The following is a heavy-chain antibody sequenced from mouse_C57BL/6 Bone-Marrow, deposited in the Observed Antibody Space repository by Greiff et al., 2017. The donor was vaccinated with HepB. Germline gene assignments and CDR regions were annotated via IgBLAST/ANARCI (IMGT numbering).Heavy chain of an antibody. J-gene: IGHJ3*01. CDR1: GYTFTDYN. D-gene: IGHD2-12*01. CDR2: INPNNGGT. Sequence: EVQLQQSGPELVKPGASVKIPCKASGYTFTDYNMDWVKQSHGKSLEWIGDINPNNGGTIYNQKFKGKATLTVDQSSSTAYMALRSLTSEDTAVYYCARGTIRGWFAYWGQGTLVTVSA. CDR3: ARGTIRGWFAY. V-gene: IGHV1-18*01.